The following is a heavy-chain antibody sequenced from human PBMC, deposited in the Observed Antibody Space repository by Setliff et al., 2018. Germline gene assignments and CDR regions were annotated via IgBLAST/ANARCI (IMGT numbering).Heavy chain of an antibody. D-gene: IGHD3-10*01. CDR2: IYPGDSDT. V-gene: IGHV5-51*01. CDR1: GYSFTSYW. J-gene: IGHJ4*02. Sequence: GESLKISCKGSGYSFTSYWIGWVRQMPGKGLEWMGIIYPGDSDTRYSPSFQGQVTISADKSISTAYLQMSSLSAEDTAVYYCATDSMVQGAPFYFDNWGQGTLVTVSS. CDR3: ATDSMVQGAPFYFDN.